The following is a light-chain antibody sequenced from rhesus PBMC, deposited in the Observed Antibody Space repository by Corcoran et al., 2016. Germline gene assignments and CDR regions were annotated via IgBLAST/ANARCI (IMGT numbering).Light chain of an antibody. CDR3: QQYNSYPLT. CDR2: AAT. J-gene: IGKJ4*01. Sequence: DIQMTQSPSSLSASVGDTVTITCRASQGISSYLNWFQQKPGKAPKLLIYAATTWQSGVPSRFSGSGSGTDFTLTISSLQPENFGTYYCQQYNSYPLTFGGGTKVEIK. CDR1: QGISSY. V-gene: IGKV1-28*03.